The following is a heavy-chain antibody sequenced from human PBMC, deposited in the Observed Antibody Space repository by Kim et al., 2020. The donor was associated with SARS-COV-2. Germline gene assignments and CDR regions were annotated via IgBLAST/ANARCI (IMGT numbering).Heavy chain of an antibody. CDR2: YI. Sequence: YIYYADSVKGRFTISRDNAKNSLYLQMNSLRAEDTAVYYCVWGGSYLRGYWGQGTLVTVSS. J-gene: IGHJ4*02. V-gene: IGHV3-21*01. CDR3: VWGGSYLRGY. D-gene: IGHD1-26*01.